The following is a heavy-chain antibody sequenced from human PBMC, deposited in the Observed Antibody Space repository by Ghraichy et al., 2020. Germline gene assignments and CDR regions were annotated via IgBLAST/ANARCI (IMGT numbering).Heavy chain of an antibody. D-gene: IGHD3-3*01. J-gene: IGHJ6*02. V-gene: IGHV4-39*07. CDR1: GGSISSSSYY. CDR3: AGDLSRYDFWSGYYRADQYYYGMDV. CDR2: VYYTGST. Sequence: SETLSLTCTVSGGSISSSSYYWSWIRQPPGKGLEWIGSVYYTGSTHYNPSLKSRVTISADTSKKQFSLKLSSVTAADTAVYYCAGDLSRYDFWSGYYRADQYYYGMDVWGHGTTVTVSS.